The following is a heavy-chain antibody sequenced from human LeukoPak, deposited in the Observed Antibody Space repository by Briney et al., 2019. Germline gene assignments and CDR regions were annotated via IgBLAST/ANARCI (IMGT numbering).Heavy chain of an antibody. D-gene: IGHD5-24*01. Sequence: GRSLRLPCAASGFTFSSYGMHWVRQAPGKGLEWGAVIWYDGSNKYYADSVKGRFTISRDNSKNTLYLQMNSLRAEDTAVYYCARARAGYRTDYFDYWGQGTLVTVSS. J-gene: IGHJ4*02. V-gene: IGHV3-33*01. CDR3: ARARAGYRTDYFDY. CDR1: GFTFSSYG. CDR2: IWYDGSNK.